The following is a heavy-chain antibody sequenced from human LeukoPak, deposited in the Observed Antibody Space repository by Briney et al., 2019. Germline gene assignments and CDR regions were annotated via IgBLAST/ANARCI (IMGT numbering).Heavy chain of an antibody. CDR1: GYTFTSNY. CDR2: ISPSGGST. CDR3: ARGLGYYYGSGSYDY. V-gene: IGHV1-46*01. Sequence: ASVKVSCKAFGYTFTSNYMHWVRQAPGQGPEWMGVISPSGGSTTYAQKFQGRVTLTRDMSTSTDYLELSSLRSEDTAVYHCARGLGYYYGSGSYDYWGQGTLVTVSS. D-gene: IGHD3-10*01. J-gene: IGHJ4*02.